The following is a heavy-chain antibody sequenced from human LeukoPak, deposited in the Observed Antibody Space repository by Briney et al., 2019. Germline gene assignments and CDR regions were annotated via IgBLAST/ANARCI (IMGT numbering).Heavy chain of an antibody. V-gene: IGHV1-46*01. CDR3: ARGGSSWLDYYYYYMDV. J-gene: IGHJ6*03. CDR1: GYTFTSYY. D-gene: IGHD6-13*01. CDR2: INPSGGNT. Sequence: GASVKVSCKASGYTFTSYYMHWVRQAPGRGLEWMGIINPSGGNTSYAQKFQGRVTMTRDTSTSTVYMELSSLRSEDTAVYYCARGGSSWLDYYYYYMDVWGKGTTVTISS.